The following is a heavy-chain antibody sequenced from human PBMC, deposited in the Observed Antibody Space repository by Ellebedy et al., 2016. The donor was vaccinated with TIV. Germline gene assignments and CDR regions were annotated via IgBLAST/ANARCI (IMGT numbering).Heavy chain of an antibody. CDR2: INAGNGNT. CDR3: ARDRDYGTFDY. D-gene: IGHD4-17*01. V-gene: IGHV1-3*01. CDR1: GYTFTSYA. Sequence: AASVKVSCKASGYTFTSYAMHWVRQPPGQRLEWMGWINAGNGNTKYSQQFQSRVTITSDTSASTAYMELSSLRSEDTAVYYCARDRDYGTFDYWGQGTLVTVSS. J-gene: IGHJ4*02.